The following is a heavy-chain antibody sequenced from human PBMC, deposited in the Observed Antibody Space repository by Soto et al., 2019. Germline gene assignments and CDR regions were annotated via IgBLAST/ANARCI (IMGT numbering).Heavy chain of an antibody. V-gene: IGHV1-3*01. D-gene: IGHD3-9*01. Sequence: ASVKVSCKASGYTFATYAIFWVRQAPGQRLEWMGWINAGNGNTKYSQKFQGRVTITRDTSASTAYMELSSLSSEDTAVYYCAREHDFLTGYGFDYWGQG. CDR2: INAGNGNT. CDR3: AREHDFLTGYGFDY. J-gene: IGHJ4*02. CDR1: GYTFATYA.